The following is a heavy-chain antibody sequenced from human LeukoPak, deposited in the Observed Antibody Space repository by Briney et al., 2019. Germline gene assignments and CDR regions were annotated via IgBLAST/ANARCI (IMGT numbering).Heavy chain of an antibody. CDR3: ARDYSDSSPFDY. Sequence: PGTSLRLSCAASGFIFSSYEMHWVRQAPGKGLEWVSYISSSGSTINYADSVKGRFTISRDNAKNSLYLQMNSLRAEDTSVYYCARDYSDSSPFDYWGQGTLVTVSS. J-gene: IGHJ4*02. V-gene: IGHV3-48*03. CDR1: GFIFSSYE. CDR2: ISSSGSTI. D-gene: IGHD3-22*01.